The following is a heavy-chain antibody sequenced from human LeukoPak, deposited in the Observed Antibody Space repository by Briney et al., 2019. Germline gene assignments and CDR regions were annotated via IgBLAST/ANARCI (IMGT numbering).Heavy chain of an antibody. Sequence: GGSLRLSCAASGFTFSSYWMSWVRQAPGKGLEWVANIKQDGSEKYYVDSVKGRFTISRDNAKNSLYLQMNSLRAEDTAVYYCARGGSYDRYAGDSWGQGTLVTVSS. CDR1: GFTFSSYW. CDR2: IKQDGSEK. D-gene: IGHD3-22*01. V-gene: IGHV3-7*01. CDR3: ARGGSYDRYAGDS. J-gene: IGHJ4*02.